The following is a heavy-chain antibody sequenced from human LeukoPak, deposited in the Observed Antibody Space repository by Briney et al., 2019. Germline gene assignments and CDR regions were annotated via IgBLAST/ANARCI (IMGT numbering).Heavy chain of an antibody. CDR2: MNPNSGNT. CDR1: GYTFTSYD. Sequence: ASVKVSCKAPGYTFTSYDIDWVRQATGQGLEWMGWMNPNSGNTGYAQKFQGRVTMTRNTSISTAYMELSSLRSEDTAVYYCARGGTTGELSDFDYWGQGTLVTVSS. CDR3: ARGGTTGELSDFDY. D-gene: IGHD3-10*01. J-gene: IGHJ4*02. V-gene: IGHV1-8*01.